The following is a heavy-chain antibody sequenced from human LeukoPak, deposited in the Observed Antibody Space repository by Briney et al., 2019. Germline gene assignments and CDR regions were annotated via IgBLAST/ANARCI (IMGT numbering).Heavy chain of an antibody. V-gene: IGHV3-7*01. D-gene: IGHD2-21*02. Sequence: PGGSLRLSCAASGFAFRYYWMAWVRQAPGKGLEWVANIKQDVSEKYYVDSVRGRFAITRDNAKNSVYLQMNSLRAEDTALYYCARDTGDNFDYGGRGTLVTVFS. CDR2: IKQDVSEK. CDR3: ARDTGDNFDY. CDR1: GFAFRYYW. J-gene: IGHJ4*02.